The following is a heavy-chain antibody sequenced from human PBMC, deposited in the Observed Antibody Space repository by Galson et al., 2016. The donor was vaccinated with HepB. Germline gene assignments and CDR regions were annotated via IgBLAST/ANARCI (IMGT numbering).Heavy chain of an antibody. CDR2: INIDGSGK. Sequence: SLRLSCAASGFPFSDNWMSWVRQAPGKGLEWVANINIDGSGKYYVDYVKGRFTISRDNAKDSRYLQMNRLRPEDTALYYCSPVDGPWGQGTLVTVSS. J-gene: IGHJ5*02. D-gene: IGHD2-21*01. V-gene: IGHV3-7*03. CDR3: SPVDGP. CDR1: GFPFSDNW.